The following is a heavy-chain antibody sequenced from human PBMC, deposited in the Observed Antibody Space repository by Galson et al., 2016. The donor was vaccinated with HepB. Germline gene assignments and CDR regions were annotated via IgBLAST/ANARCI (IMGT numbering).Heavy chain of an antibody. CDR2: IYHSGTA. V-gene: IGHV4-4*02. CDR1: GGSISSGNW. CDR3: ARHVGVPGTRGFDY. Sequence: SETLSLTCAVSGGSISSGNWWSWVRQPPGKGLEWIGEIYHSGTANYNPSLESRGTMSLNKSKNQISLKVTSVTAADTAVYYCARHVGVPGTRGFDYGGQGTLVTVSA. D-gene: IGHD2-2*01. J-gene: IGHJ4*02.